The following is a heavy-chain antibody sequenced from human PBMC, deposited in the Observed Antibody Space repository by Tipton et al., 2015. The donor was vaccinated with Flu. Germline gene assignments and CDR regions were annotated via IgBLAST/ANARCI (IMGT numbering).Heavy chain of an antibody. Sequence: FLRLSCAASGFTFDDYAMHWVRQAPGKGLEWVSGISWNSGSIGYADSVKGRFTISRDNAKNSLYLQMNSLRAEDTALYYCAKSTPEYYFDYWGQGTLVAVSS. CDR1: GFTFDDYA. CDR3: AKSTPEYYFDY. J-gene: IGHJ4*02. CDR2: ISWNSGSI. D-gene: IGHD5/OR15-5a*01. V-gene: IGHV3-9*01.